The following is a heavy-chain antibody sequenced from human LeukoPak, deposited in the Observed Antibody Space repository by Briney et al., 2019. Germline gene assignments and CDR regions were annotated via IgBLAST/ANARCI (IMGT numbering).Heavy chain of an antibody. D-gene: IGHD7-27*01. CDR1: GGSFSGYY. CDR2: IYYSGST. V-gene: IGHV4-59*01. Sequence: SETLSLTCAVYGGSFSGYYWSWIRQPPGKGLEWIGYIYYSGSTNYNPSLKSRVTISVDTSKNQFSLKLSSVTAADTAVYYCARGSWAPAHWGQGTLVTVSS. J-gene: IGHJ4*02. CDR3: ARGSWAPAH.